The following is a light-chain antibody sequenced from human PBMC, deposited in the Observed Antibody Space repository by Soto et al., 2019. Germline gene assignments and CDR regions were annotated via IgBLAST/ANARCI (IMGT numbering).Light chain of an antibody. CDR1: SSNIGAGYD. CDR2: GNS. Sequence: QSVLTQPPSVSGAPGQRVTISCTGSSSNIGAGYDVHWYQQLPGTAPKVLIYGNSNRPSGVPDRFSGSKSGTSASLAITGLQAEDGADYYCQSYDSSLSGSVFGGGTKLTVL. V-gene: IGLV1-40*01. J-gene: IGLJ2*01. CDR3: QSYDSSLSGSV.